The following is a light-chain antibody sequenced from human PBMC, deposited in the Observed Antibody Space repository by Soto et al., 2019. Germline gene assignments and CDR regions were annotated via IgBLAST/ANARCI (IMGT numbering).Light chain of an antibody. V-gene: IGKV1-39*01. CDR2: TAS. CDR1: QTFCNS. Sequence: DIQMTQSPSSLSASVGDRVTITCRASQTFCNSLNWCQHKPGKAPNLLNYTASSFQSGVPSRFSGSGSGTDFTLTISSLHPEDFAAYYCQQTYCAPPFGGGTNVEIK. CDR3: QQTYCAPP. J-gene: IGKJ4*01.